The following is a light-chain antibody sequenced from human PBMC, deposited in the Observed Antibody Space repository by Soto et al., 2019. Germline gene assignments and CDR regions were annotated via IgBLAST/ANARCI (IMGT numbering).Light chain of an antibody. Sequence: IVLTQSPGTLSSSPGERATLSCRASQSVSTSNLAWYQQRPGQAPRLLIYGASSRATGIPDRISGRGSGTDFTLTISRLEPEDFAVYYCHQYGSSPATFGQGTKVDIK. CDR2: GAS. CDR1: QSVSTSN. V-gene: IGKV3-20*01. J-gene: IGKJ1*01. CDR3: HQYGSSPAT.